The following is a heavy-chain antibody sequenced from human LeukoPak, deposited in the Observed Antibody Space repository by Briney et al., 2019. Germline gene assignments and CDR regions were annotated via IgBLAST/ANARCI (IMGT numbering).Heavy chain of an antibody. Sequence: SETLSLTCTVSGASVSSSNYYWSWIRQPPGKGLEWIGYIYYSGSTNYNPSLKSRVTISVATSKNQFSLKLSSVTAADTAVYYCARGRTTVTTETKNWFDPWGQGTLVTVSS. CDR3: ARGRTTVTTETKNWFDP. CDR1: GASVSSSNYY. V-gene: IGHV4-61*01. J-gene: IGHJ5*02. D-gene: IGHD4-17*01. CDR2: IYYSGST.